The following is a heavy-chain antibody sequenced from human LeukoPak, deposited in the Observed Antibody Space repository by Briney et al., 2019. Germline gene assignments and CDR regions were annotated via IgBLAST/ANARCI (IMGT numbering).Heavy chain of an antibody. CDR3: ARVFTNTWYSFWYFDL. D-gene: IGHD2-15*01. V-gene: IGHV4-59*11. CDR1: GGSISSHY. CDR2: IHDSGST. J-gene: IGHJ2*01. Sequence: SETLSLTCTVSGGSISSHYWSWIRQPPGKGLEWIGYIHDSGSTNYNPSLKSRVSISVDTSENQFSLKLRSVTAADTATYYCARVFTNTWYSFWYFDLWGRGTVATVSS.